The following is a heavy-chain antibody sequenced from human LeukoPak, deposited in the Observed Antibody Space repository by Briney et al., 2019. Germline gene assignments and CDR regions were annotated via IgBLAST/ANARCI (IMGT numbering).Heavy chain of an antibody. J-gene: IGHJ4*02. Sequence: AGSLRRSCAASGFTFSSYSMNWVRQAPGKGLEWVSSISSSSSYIYYADSVKGRFTISRDNAKNSLYLQMNSLRAEDTAVYYCARDVTVAEDYWGQGTLVTVSS. CDR2: ISSSSSYI. D-gene: IGHD6-19*01. V-gene: IGHV3-21*01. CDR3: ARDVTVAEDY. CDR1: GFTFSSYS.